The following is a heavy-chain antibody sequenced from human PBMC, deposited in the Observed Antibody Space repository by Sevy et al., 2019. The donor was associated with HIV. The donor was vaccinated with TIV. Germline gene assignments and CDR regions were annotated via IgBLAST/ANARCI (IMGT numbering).Heavy chain of an antibody. CDR1: GFTLSCCW. CDR2: INNDGSTT. V-gene: IGHV3-74*03. J-gene: IGHJ4*02. Sequence: GGSLRLSCAASGFTLSCCWMHWVRQAPGKGLVWVSRINNDGSTTTYADSVRGRFTISRDNAKNTLYLETNSLRAEDTAVYYCARGGTASFDYWGQGTLVTVSS. CDR3: ARGGTASFDY. D-gene: IGHD1-1*01.